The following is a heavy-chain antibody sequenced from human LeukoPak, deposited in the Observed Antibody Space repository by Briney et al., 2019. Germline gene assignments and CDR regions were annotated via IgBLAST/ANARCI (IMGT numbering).Heavy chain of an antibody. Sequence: ASVKVSCKASGYTFTGYYMHWVRQAPGQGLEWMGWINPNSGGTNYAQKFQGRVTMTRDTSISTAYMELSRLRSDDTAVYYCARGGCTNGVCYGLDAFDIWGQGTMVTASS. CDR2: INPNSGGT. CDR1: GYTFTGYY. CDR3: ARGGCTNGVCYGLDAFDI. V-gene: IGHV1-2*02. J-gene: IGHJ3*02. D-gene: IGHD2-8*01.